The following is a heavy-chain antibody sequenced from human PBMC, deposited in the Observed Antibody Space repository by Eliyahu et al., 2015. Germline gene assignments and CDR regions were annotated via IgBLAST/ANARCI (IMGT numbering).Heavy chain of an antibody. J-gene: IGHJ4*02. D-gene: IGHD1-14*01. V-gene: IGHV4-38-2*01. Sequence: QVQLQESGPGLVKPSETLSLTCGVSGYSISGGHYWGWMRQAPGKGLEWIGTIDRSGGTYYNPSLVSRVAMSVDTTKNQISLKMNSVTAADTAIYYCARQGPQGPTTGPADYWGRGTPVTVSS. CDR2: IDRSGGT. CDR1: GYSISGGHY. CDR3: ARQGPQGPTTGPADY.